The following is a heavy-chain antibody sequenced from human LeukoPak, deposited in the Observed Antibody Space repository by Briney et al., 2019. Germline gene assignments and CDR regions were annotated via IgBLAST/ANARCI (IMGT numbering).Heavy chain of an antibody. CDR2: INQDGSDT. V-gene: IGHV3-7*03. Sequence: TGGSLRLSCAASGFTFSSYGMHWVRQTPGEGLEWVANINQDGSDTYYVDSAKGRFSISRDNAKNSLYLQMNNLRAEDTAVYYCARILPSNYWGQGTLVTVSS. CDR3: ARILPSNY. J-gene: IGHJ4*02. CDR1: GFTFSSYG.